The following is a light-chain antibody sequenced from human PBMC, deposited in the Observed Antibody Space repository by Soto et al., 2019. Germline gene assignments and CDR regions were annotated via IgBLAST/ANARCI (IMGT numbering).Light chain of an antibody. CDR3: DSYTSSRAYV. V-gene: IGLV2-14*01. J-gene: IGLJ1*01. CDR2: EVS. Sequence: QSVLTQPAAVSGSPGQSITISCTGTSSDVGGYNYVSWYQQHPGKAPKLMIYEVSNRPSGVSNRFSGSKSGHTASLTISGLQAEDEADYYCDSYTSSRAYVFGIGTKVTVL. CDR1: SSDVGGYNY.